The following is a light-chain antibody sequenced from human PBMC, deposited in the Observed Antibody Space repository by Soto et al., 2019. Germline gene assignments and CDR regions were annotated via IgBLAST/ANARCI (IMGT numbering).Light chain of an antibody. Sequence: QSALTQPPSASGSPGQSVTISCTGTSSDVGGYNYVSWYQQYPGKAPKLMIYEVSKRPSGVPDRFSGSKSGNTASLTVSGLRAEDEADYYCSAYTARSTLVFGGGTKVTVL. J-gene: IGLJ3*02. CDR2: EVS. CDR1: SSDVGGYNY. CDR3: SAYTARSTLV. V-gene: IGLV2-8*01.